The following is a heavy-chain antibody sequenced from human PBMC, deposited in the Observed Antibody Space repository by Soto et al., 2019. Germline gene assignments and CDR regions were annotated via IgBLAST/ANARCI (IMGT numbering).Heavy chain of an antibody. D-gene: IGHD1-26*01. CDR3: ARPKFSKIVGATPGHDAFDI. CDR1: GYSFTSYW. CDR2: IDPSDSYT. V-gene: IGHV5-10-1*01. Sequence: VESLKISCKGSGYSFTSYWISWVRQMPGKGLEWMGRIDPSDSYTNYSPSFQGHVTISADKSISTAYLQWSSLKASDTAMYYCARPKFSKIVGATPGHDAFDIWGQGTMVTVSS. J-gene: IGHJ3*02.